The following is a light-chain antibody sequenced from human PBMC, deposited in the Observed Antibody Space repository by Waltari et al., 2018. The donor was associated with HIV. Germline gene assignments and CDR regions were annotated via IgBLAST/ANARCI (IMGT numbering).Light chain of an antibody. V-gene: IGLV2-23*02. CDR2: EVS. Sequence: QSALTQPASVSGSPGQSITISCTGATSDVGTYDFVSWYQQHPGKAPKLIIFEVSERPSGVSDRFSGSKSGNTASLTIPGLQADDEADYYCCSFAASSTLLFGGGTRLTVL. J-gene: IGLJ2*01. CDR3: CSFAASSTLL. CDR1: TSDVGTYDF.